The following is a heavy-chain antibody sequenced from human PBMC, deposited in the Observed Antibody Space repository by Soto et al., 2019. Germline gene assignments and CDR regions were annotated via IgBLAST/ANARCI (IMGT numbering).Heavy chain of an antibody. CDR1: GGSISSYY. V-gene: IGHV4-59*01. D-gene: IGHD1-26*01. CDR3: ARQGGSYAVPHFDY. CDR2: IYYSGSN. J-gene: IGHJ4*02. Sequence: SETLSLTCTVSGGSISSYYWSWIRQPPGKGLAWIGYIYYSGSNNYNPSLKSRVTISVDTSKNQFSLNLSSVTAADTAVYYCARQGGSYAVPHFDYWGQGTLVTVS.